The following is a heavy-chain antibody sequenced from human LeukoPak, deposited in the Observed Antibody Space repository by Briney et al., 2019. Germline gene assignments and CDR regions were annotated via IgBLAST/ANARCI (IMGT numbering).Heavy chain of an antibody. V-gene: IGHV1-2*02. J-gene: IGHJ4*02. CDR3: ATAGHDFWSHFDY. Sequence: ASVKVSCKASGYTFTGYYIHWVRQAPGQGLEWMGWINPNSGGTNYAQKFQGRVTMTRDTSISTAYMELSRLRSDDTAVYYCATAGHDFWSHFDYWGQGTLVTVSS. CDR2: INPNSGGT. D-gene: IGHD3-3*01. CDR1: GYTFTGYY.